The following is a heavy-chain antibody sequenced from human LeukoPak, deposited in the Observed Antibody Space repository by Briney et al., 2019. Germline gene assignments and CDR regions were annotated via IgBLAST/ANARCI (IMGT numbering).Heavy chain of an antibody. Sequence: GGSLRLSCAASGFTFSDYYMSWIRQAPGKGLEGVSYVSGSGTSIHHADSVKGRFSISRDNAKNSLFLQMNSLRAEDTAVYYCARDRGVAVSDFWGQGTLVSVSS. V-gene: IGHV3-11*01. CDR2: VSGSGTSI. CDR1: GFTFSDYY. CDR3: ARDRGVAVSDF. J-gene: IGHJ4*02. D-gene: IGHD3-10*01.